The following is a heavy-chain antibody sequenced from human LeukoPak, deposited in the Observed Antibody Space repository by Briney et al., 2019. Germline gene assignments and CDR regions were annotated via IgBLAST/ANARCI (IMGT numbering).Heavy chain of an antibody. V-gene: IGHV3-21*04. CDR2: ISSSSSYI. D-gene: IGHD6-19*01. CDR3: TKDPIAGYSGWWD. J-gene: IGHJ4*02. CDR1: GFTFSSYW. Sequence: GGSLRLSCAASGFTFSSYWMSWVRQAPGKGLEWVSSISSSSSYIYYADSVKGRFTISRDNSMNTLYLQMNSLGAEDTAVYYCTKDPIAGYSGWWDWGQGTLVIVSS.